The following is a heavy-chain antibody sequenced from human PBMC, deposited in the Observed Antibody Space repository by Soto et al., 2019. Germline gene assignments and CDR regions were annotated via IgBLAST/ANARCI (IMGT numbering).Heavy chain of an antibody. CDR1: GYSFSAHG. CDR3: ARDRSSESYLKWLAY. Sequence: QVQLVQSGAEVQRPGASVKVACQASGYSFSAHGITWVRQAPGQGLARMGGFSASNGNTKYAPGLQGRVTLNTDTSTNTAYMELRSLRPDDTAVYFCARDRSSESYLKWLAYWGQGTLVTVSS. V-gene: IGHV1-18*01. D-gene: IGHD1-26*01. CDR2: FSASNGNT. J-gene: IGHJ4*02.